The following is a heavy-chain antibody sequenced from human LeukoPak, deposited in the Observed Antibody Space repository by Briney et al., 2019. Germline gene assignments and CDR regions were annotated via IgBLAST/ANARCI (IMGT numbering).Heavy chain of an antibody. J-gene: IGHJ4*02. CDR1: GYTFTSYG. CDR2: ISAYNGNT. V-gene: IGHV1-18*01. CDR3: ARVERSTSCSDY. D-gene: IGHD2-2*01. Sequence: GASVTVSCKASGYTFTSYGVNWVRQAPGQGLEWMGWISAYNGNTNYAQKLQGRVTMTTDTSTSTAYMELRSLRSDDTAVYYCARVERSTSCSDYWGQGTLVTVSS.